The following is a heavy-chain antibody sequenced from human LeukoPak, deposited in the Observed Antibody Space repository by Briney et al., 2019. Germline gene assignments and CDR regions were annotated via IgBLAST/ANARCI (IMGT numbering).Heavy chain of an antibody. D-gene: IGHD5-18*01. V-gene: IGHV3-9*01. Sequence: GGSLRLSCAASGFTFHDYAMHWVRQAPGKGLEWVSGISWNSGIIGYADSVKGRFTTSRDNAKNSLYLQMNSLRPEDTALYYCTKASVAMVTTSDYWGQGTLVTVSS. CDR1: GFTFHDYA. J-gene: IGHJ4*02. CDR2: ISWNSGII. CDR3: TKASVAMVTTSDY.